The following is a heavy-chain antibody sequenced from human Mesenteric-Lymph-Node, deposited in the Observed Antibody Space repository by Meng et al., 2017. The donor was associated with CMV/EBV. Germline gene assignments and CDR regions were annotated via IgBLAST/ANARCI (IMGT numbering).Heavy chain of an antibody. D-gene: IGHD2-21*01. CDR3: ARGRVVIAKRSGLDV. J-gene: IGHJ6*02. V-gene: IGHV4-39*07. CDR1: GGSISSSSYY. Sequence: SETLSLTCTVSGGSISSSSYYWGWIRQPPGKGLEWIGSIYYSGSTYYNPSLKSRVTISVDTSKNQFSLKLSSVTAADTAIYYCARGRVVIAKRSGLDVWGQGTTVTVSS. CDR2: IYYSGST.